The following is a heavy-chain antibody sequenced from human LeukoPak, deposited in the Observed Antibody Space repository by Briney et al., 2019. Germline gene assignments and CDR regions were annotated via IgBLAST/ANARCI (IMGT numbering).Heavy chain of an antibody. D-gene: IGHD6-19*01. J-gene: IGHJ6*02. CDR2: ISSSSSYI. CDR3: ARDSSGGYYYGMDV. CDR1: GFTFSSYS. V-gene: IGHV3-21*01. Sequence: GGSLRLSCAASGFTFSSYSMNWVRQAPGKGLEWVSSISSSSSYIYYADSVKGRFTISRDNAKNSLYLQMNTLRAEDTAVYYCARDSSGGYYYGMDVWGQGTTVTVSS.